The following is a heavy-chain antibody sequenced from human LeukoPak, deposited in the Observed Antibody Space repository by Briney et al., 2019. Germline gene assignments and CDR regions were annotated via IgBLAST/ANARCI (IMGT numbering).Heavy chain of an antibody. J-gene: IGHJ4*02. CDR3: AKGPDCSSTSCSVRYFDY. V-gene: IGHV3-23*01. CDR2: ISGSGGST. Sequence: GGSLRLSCAASGFTFSSYAMSWVRQAPGKGLKWVSSISGSGGSTYYADSVKGRFTISRDNSKNTLYLQMNTLRAEDTAVYYCAKGPDCSSTSCSVRYFDYWGQGTLVTVSS. D-gene: IGHD2-2*01. CDR1: GFTFSSYA.